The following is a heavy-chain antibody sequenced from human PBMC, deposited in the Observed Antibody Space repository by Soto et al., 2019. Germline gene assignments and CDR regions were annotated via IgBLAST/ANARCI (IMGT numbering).Heavy chain of an antibody. J-gene: IGHJ3*02. Sequence: ASVKVSCKASGYTFTSYVISWVRQAPGQGLEWMGWISAYNGNTNYAQKLQGRVTMTTDTSTSTAYMELRSLRSDDTAVYYCASSNIVVVPAASTSEGDAFDIWGQGTMVTVSS. V-gene: IGHV1-18*01. CDR2: ISAYNGNT. CDR1: GYTFTSYV. CDR3: ASSNIVVVPAASTSEGDAFDI. D-gene: IGHD2-2*01.